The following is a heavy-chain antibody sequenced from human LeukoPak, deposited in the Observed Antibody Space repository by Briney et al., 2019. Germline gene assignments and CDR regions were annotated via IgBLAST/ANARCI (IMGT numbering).Heavy chain of an antibody. J-gene: IGHJ4*02. CDR3: ARDQGSIGSGSSCGY. D-gene: IGHD3-10*01. CDR1: GGTFSSYV. CDR2: IIPIFGTA. V-gene: IGHV1-69*05. Sequence: PGASVKVSCKASGGTFSSYVINWVRQAPGQGLEWMGGIIPIFGTANYAQKLQGRVTMTTDTSTSTAYMELRSLRSDDTAVYYCARDQGSIGSGSSCGYWGQGTLVTVSS.